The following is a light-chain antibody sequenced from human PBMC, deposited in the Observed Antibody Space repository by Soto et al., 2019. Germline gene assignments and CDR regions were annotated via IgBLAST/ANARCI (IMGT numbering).Light chain of an antibody. Sequence: ETQLKKYPSTLSGSVGDRVTITCRASQTISSWLAWYQQKPGKAPKLLIYKASTLKSGVPSRFSGSGSGTEFTLTISSLFSDDLAPTYCKPCLSNPAEPGLRSRLY. CDR2: KAS. V-gene: IGKV1-5*03. CDR3: KPCLSNPAEPGLRSRLY. CDR1: QTISSW. J-gene: IGKJ2*03.